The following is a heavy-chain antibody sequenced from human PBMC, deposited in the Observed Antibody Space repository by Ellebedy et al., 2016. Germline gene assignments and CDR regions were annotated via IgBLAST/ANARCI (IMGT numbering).Heavy chain of an antibody. J-gene: IGHJ4*02. CDR2: GHSSGAT. CDR1: GGSISTHY. D-gene: IGHD5-12*01. CDR3: ARFLGLRFYDSGYYIDY. V-gene: IGHV4-59*11. Sequence: SETLSLTCTVSGGSISTHYWNWIRRPPGKGLEWIGYGHSSGATHYSPSLKSRVTVTVDTSKNQFSLKLNSVTAADTAVYYCARFLGLRFYDSGYYIDYWGQGTLVTFSS.